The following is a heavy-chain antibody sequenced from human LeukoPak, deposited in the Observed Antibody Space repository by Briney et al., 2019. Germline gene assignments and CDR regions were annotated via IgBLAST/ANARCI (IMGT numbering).Heavy chain of an antibody. D-gene: IGHD2-2*02. Sequence: GGSLRLSCTVSGFTFGDYAMSWFRQAPGKGLEWVGFIRSKAYGGTTEYAASVKGRFTISRDDSKSIAYLQMNSLKTEDTAVYYCTRDHFYCSSTSCYTHYYYGMDVWGQGTTVTVSS. CDR3: TRDHFYCSSTSCYTHYYYGMDV. CDR1: GFTFGDYA. CDR2: IRSKAYGGTT. V-gene: IGHV3-49*03. J-gene: IGHJ6*02.